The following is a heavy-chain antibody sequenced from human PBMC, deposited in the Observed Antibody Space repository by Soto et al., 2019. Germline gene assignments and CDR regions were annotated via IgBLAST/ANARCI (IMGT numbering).Heavy chain of an antibody. CDR2: IYYSGST. Sequence: SETLSLTCTVSGGSISNVDYYWSWIRQPPGKGLEWIGYIYYSGSTYYNPSLKSRVTISVDTSKNQFSLKLSSVTAADTAVYYCAGVNWNDSSGYYYGMDVWGQGTTVTVSS. J-gene: IGHJ6*02. D-gene: IGHD1-20*01. V-gene: IGHV4-30-4*01. CDR1: GGSISNVDYY. CDR3: AGVNWNDSSGYYYGMDV.